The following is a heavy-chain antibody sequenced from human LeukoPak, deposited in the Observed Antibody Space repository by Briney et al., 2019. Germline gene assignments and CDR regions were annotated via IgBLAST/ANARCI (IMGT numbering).Heavy chain of an antibody. V-gene: IGHV3-21*01. CDR2: ISSDSSYI. D-gene: IGHD3/OR15-3a*01. J-gene: IGHJ3*02. CDR3: ASLIFRDAFDI. Sequence: GGSLRLSCAASGFNFNTYTMNWVRQAPGKGLEWVSSISSDSSYIYYADAVHGRFTVSRDNAKYSLYLQMNSLRAEDTAVYYCASLIFRDAFDIWGQGTMVTVSS. CDR1: GFNFNTYT.